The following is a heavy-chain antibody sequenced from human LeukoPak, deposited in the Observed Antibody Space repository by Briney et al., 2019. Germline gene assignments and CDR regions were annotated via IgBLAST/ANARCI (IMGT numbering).Heavy chain of an antibody. J-gene: IGHJ4*02. V-gene: IGHV4-59*08. CDR1: GGSISSYY. D-gene: IGHD5-24*01. CDR2: IYYSGST. Sequence: SETLSLTCTVSGGSISSYYWSWIRQPPGKGLEWIGYIYYSGSTNYNPSLKSRVTISVDTSKNQFSLKLSSVTAADTAVYYCARWPNPRLGRDGYNGYWGQGTPVTVSS. CDR3: ARWPNPRLGRDGYNGY.